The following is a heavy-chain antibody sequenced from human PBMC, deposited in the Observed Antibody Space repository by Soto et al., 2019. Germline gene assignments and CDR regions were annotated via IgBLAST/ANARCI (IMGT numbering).Heavy chain of an antibody. J-gene: IGHJ4*02. CDR2: IYYTGYT. V-gene: IGHV4-59*01. CDR1: GGSISSYY. Sequence: SETLSLTCAVSGGSISSYYWSWIRQPPGKGLEWIGYIYYTGYTNYNPSLKSRVTISVDTSKNQFSLNVSSVTAADTAVYYCARVKWFGESGFDYWGQGTLVTVS. D-gene: IGHD3-10*01. CDR3: ARVKWFGESGFDY.